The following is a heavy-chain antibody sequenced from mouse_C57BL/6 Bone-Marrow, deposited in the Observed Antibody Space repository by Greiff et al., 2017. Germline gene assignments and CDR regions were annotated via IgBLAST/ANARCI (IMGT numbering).Heavy chain of an antibody. CDR1: GYAFSSSW. CDR3: ARERLLYYAMDY. Sequence: QVQLQQPGPELVKPGASVKISCKASGYAFSSSWMNWVKQRPGKGLEWIGRIYPGDGDTNYNGKFKGKATLTADKSSRTAYMQLSSLTSENSAVYFCARERLLYYAMDYWGQGTSVTVSS. V-gene: IGHV1-82*01. D-gene: IGHD3-2*02. J-gene: IGHJ4*01. CDR2: IYPGDGDT.